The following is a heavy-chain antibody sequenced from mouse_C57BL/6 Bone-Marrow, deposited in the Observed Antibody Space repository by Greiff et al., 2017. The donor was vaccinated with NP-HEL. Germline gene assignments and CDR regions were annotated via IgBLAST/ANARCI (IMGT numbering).Heavy chain of an antibody. J-gene: IGHJ2*01. V-gene: IGHV1-15*01. CDR2: IDPETGGT. D-gene: IGHD1-1*01. CDR1: GYTFTDYE. CDR3: TRGITTVVDFDY. Sequence: QVQLQQSGAELVRPGASVTLSCKASGYTFTDYEMHWVKQTPVHGLEWIGAIDPETGGTAYNQKFKGKAILTADKSSSTAYMELRSLSSESSAVYYCTRGITTVVDFDYWGQGTTLTVSS.